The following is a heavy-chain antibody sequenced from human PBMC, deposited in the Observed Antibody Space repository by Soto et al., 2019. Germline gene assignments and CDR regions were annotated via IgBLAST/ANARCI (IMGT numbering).Heavy chain of an antibody. CDR1: GYTFTSYD. D-gene: IGHD6-6*01. CDR2: MNPNSGNT. CDR3: ARSLAARRGYYYYMDV. V-gene: IGHV1-8*01. J-gene: IGHJ6*03. Sequence: QVQLVQSGAEVKKPGASVKVSCKASGYTFTSYDINWVRQATGQGLEWMGWMNPNSGNTGYAQKFQGRVTMTRNTSISTAYMELSSLRSEDTAVYYCARSLAARRGYYYYMDVWGKGTTVTVSS.